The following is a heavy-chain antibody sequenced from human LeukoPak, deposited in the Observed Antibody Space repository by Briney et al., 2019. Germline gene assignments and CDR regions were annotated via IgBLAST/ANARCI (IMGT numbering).Heavy chain of an antibody. V-gene: IGHV3-53*05. CDR3: AKEAYSYGANSFDY. Sequence: GDSLRLSCAASGFTVSSNYMTWVRQAPGKGLEWVSILYSGGGTSFADSVKGRFTISRDNSKNTLYLQMNSLRPEDTAVYYCAKEAYSYGANSFDYWGQGTLVTVSS. J-gene: IGHJ4*02. D-gene: IGHD3-16*01. CDR2: LYSGGGT. CDR1: GFTVSSNY.